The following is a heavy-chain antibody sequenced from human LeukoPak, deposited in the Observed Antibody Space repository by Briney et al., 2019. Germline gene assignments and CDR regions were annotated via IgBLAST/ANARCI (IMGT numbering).Heavy chain of an antibody. J-gene: IGHJ4*02. Sequence: GGSLRLSCAASGFSFSVYAMNWVRQAPGKGLEWISHISRSSGTMYYADSVKGRFTISRDNAKNSLYLQMNSLRAEDTAVYYCARDGDGSFDYWGQGALVTVSS. CDR3: ARDGDGSFDY. V-gene: IGHV3-48*04. CDR2: ISRSSGTM. CDR1: GFSFSVYA.